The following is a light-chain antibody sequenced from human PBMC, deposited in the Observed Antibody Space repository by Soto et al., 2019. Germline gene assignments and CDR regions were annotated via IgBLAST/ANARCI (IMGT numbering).Light chain of an antibody. CDR2: EVS. V-gene: IGLV2-8*01. Sequence: QSVLTQPPSASGSPGQSVTISCTGTSSDIGSYNYVSWYQQHPGKAPKLMIYEVSKRPSGVPDRFSGSKSGNTASLTVSGLQAEDEADYYCSSYAGSNKNVLFGGGTKVTVL. CDR1: SSDIGSYNY. CDR3: SSYAGSNKNVL. J-gene: IGLJ2*01.